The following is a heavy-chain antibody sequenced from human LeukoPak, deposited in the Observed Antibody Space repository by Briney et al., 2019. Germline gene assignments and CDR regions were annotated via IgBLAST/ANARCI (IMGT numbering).Heavy chain of an antibody. Sequence: GGSLRLSCAASGFSFSTYGLNWVRQAPGKGLEWVSSIRTSGLYSYYAASVKGRFTISRDNAKNSLYLQMNNLRVEDTAVYYCSAGQWPDFWGQGTLVTVSS. CDR3: SAGQWPDF. V-gene: IGHV3-21*01. CDR1: GFSFSTYG. D-gene: IGHD6-19*01. CDR2: IRTSGLYS. J-gene: IGHJ4*02.